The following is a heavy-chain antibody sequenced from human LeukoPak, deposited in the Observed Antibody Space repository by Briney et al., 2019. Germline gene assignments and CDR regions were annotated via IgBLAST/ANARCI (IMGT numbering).Heavy chain of an antibody. Sequence: VASVKVSCKASGSAFSGYTITWVRQAPGQGLEWVGEIITNLASTNYAQKFQGRVTISADDSTSTAYMQLRSLTSEDTAFYYCALAFSGYDRWFPEPPDQWGQGTLVTVSS. V-gene: IGHV1-69*13. D-gene: IGHD5-12*01. CDR2: IITNLAST. CDR1: GSAFSGYT. J-gene: IGHJ4*02. CDR3: ALAFSGYDRWFPEPPDQ.